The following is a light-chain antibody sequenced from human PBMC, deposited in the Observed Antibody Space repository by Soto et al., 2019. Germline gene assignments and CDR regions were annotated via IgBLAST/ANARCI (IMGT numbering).Light chain of an antibody. Sequence: EIVMMQSPATLSVSPGERTTLSCRASQSVSSNLACYQQKPGQAPWLLIYGASTRATGIPPRFSGSGSGTDFTLSISGLQSEDFTVYYCQEYNTWPYTFGQGTKLEIK. CDR3: QEYNTWPYT. CDR2: GAS. V-gene: IGKV3-15*01. CDR1: QSVSSN. J-gene: IGKJ2*01.